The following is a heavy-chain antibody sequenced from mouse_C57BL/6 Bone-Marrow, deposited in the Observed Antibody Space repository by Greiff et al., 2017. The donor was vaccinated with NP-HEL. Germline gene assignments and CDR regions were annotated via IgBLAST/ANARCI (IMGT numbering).Heavy chain of an antibody. V-gene: IGHV1-69*01. CDR3: ARRYSNFDWYFDV. CDR1: GYTFTSYW. D-gene: IGHD2-5*01. Sequence: QVQLQQPGAELVMPGASVKLSCKASGYTFTSYWMHWVKQRPGQGLEWIGEIDPSDSYTNYNQKFKGKSTSTVDKSSSTAYMQLSSLTSEDSAVYYCARRYSNFDWYFDVWGTGTTVTVSS. CDR2: IDPSDSYT. J-gene: IGHJ1*03.